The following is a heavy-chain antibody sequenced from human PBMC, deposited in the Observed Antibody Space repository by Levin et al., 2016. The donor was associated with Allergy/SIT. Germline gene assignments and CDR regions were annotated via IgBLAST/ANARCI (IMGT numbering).Heavy chain of an antibody. J-gene: IGHJ5*02. CDR1: GYTFNGYY. V-gene: IGHV1-2*02. Sequence: ASVKVSCKTSGYTFNGYYINWIRQAPGQGLEWMGWIYPSRGDTNYAQTFQGRVTMSSDTSISTAYMELNRLTSDDTAVYYCARGLNAGTLIWFDTWGQGTLVTVSS. CDR3: ARGLNAGTLIWFDT. CDR2: IYPSRGDT.